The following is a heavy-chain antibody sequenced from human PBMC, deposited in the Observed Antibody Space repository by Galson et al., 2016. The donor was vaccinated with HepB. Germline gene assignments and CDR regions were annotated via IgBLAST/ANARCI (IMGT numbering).Heavy chain of an antibody. CDR2: TYYRSVWRS. CDR3: ARSYLLGRGFGS. Sequence: CAISGDSVFNNNAGWNWVRQSPSRGLEWLGRTYYRSVWRSDYADSVKGRITINPDTSKNHFSLHLDSVTPEDTAVYYCARSYLLGRGFGSWGQGTLVTVSS. D-gene: IGHD7-27*01. CDR1: GDSVFNNNAG. J-gene: IGHJ4*02. V-gene: IGHV6-1*01.